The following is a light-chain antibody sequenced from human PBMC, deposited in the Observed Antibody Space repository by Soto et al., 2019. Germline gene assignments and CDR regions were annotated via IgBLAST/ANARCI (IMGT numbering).Light chain of an antibody. V-gene: IGKV1-6*01. J-gene: IGKJ4*01. CDR3: LQDYNYPLT. CDR2: AAS. CDR1: QGIRND. Sequence: AIQMTQSPSSLSASVGDRVTITCRASQGIRNDLGWYQQKPGKVPKLLIYAASSLQSGVPSRFSGRGSGTDFTLTISSLQPEDFATYYCLQDYNYPLTFGGGTKVDIK.